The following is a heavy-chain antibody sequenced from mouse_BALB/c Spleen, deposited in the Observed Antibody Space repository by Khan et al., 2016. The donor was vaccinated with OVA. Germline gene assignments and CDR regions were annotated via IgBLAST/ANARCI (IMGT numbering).Heavy chain of an antibody. V-gene: IGHV2-9*02. D-gene: IGHD2-3*01. Sequence: QVQLKESGPGLVAPSQSLSITCTASGFTLTSYGVHWVRQPPEKGLEWLGVIWAGGSTNYNSALMPRLSTSKDNSNSQVFLKMNSLQTDDTAMYYCARGDGYYEDAMDYWGQGTSVTVSS. J-gene: IGHJ4*01. CDR2: IWAGGST. CDR3: ARGDGYYEDAMDY. CDR1: GFTLTSYG.